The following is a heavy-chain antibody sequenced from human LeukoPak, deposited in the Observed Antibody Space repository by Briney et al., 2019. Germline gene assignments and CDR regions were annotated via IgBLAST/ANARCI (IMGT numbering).Heavy chain of an antibody. CDR1: GYTFTSYG. CDR3: ARDDIDLGYCSGCSCSFYY. V-gene: IGHV1-18*01. Sequence: ASVKVSCKASGYTFTSYGISWVRQAPGQGLEWMGWISDYNGNTNYAQKLQGRVTMTTDTSTSTAYMELRSLRSDDTAVYYCARDDIDLGYCSGCSCSFYYWGQGTLVTVSS. J-gene: IGHJ4*02. D-gene: IGHD2-15*01. CDR2: ISDYNGNT.